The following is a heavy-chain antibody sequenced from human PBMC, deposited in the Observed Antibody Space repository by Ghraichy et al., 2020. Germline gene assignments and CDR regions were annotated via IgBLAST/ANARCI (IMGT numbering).Heavy chain of an antibody. CDR2: ISYDGSNK. D-gene: IGHD2-21*02. CDR3: AKDPAYMDCGGDCYSYYFDY. J-gene: IGHJ4*02. V-gene: IGHV3-30*18. Sequence: GGSLRLSCAASGFTFSSYGMHWVRQAPGKGLEWVAVISYDGSNKYYADSVKGRFTISRDNSKNTLYLQMNSLRAEDTAVYYCAKDPAYMDCGGDCYSYYFDYWGQGTLVTVSS. CDR1: GFTFSSYG.